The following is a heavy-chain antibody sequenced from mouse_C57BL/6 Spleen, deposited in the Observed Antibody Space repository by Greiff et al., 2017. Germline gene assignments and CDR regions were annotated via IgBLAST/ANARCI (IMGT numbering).Heavy chain of an antibody. D-gene: IGHD2-1*01. V-gene: IGHV1-82*01. CDR2: FYPGDGDT. CDR1: GYAFSSSW. J-gene: IGHJ1*03. Sequence: QVQLQQSGPELVKPGAPVKISCKASGYAFSSSWMNWVKQRPGKGLEWIGRFYPGDGDTNYNGKFKGKATLTADKSSSTAYMQLSSLTSEDSAVYFCAREVYYGNYEGWYFDVWGTGTTVTVSS. CDR3: AREVYYGNYEGWYFDV.